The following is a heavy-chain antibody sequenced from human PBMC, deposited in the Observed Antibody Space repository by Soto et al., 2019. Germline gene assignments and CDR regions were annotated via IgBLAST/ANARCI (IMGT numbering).Heavy chain of an antibody. J-gene: IGHJ6*02. V-gene: IGHV3-30*18. CDR2: MSYDGSNK. CDR1: GFTFSSYC. D-gene: IGHD6-19*01. Sequence: QVQLVESGGGVVQPGTSLRLSCAASGFTFSSYCMHWVRQAPGKGLEWVAVMSYDGSNKYYAGSVKGRFTISRDNSKNTLYLQMNSLRAEDTAVYYCAKDRSSGWDGIYYYGMDVWGQGTTVTVTS. CDR3: AKDRSSGWDGIYYYGMDV.